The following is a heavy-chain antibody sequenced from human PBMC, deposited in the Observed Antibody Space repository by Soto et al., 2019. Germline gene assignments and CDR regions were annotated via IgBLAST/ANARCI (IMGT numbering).Heavy chain of an antibody. D-gene: IGHD2-15*01. Sequence: SETLSLTCTVSGGSISSYYWSWIRQPPGKGLEWVGYIYYSGSTNYNPSPKSRVTISVDTSKNQFSLKLSSVTAADTAVYYCARNRAVVVVAANTYFDYWGQGTLVTVSS. J-gene: IGHJ4*02. CDR2: IYYSGST. CDR3: ARNRAVVVVAANTYFDY. CDR1: GGSISSYY. V-gene: IGHV4-59*12.